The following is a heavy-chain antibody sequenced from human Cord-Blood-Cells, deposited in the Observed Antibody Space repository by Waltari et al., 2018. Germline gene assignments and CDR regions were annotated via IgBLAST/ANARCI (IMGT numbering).Heavy chain of an antibody. D-gene: IGHD6-13*01. J-gene: IGHJ4*02. Sequence: IPIFGTANYAQKFQGRVTITADESTSTAYMELSSLRSEDTAVYYCARDRGYSSSWFDYWGQGTLVTVSS. V-gene: IGHV1-69*01. CDR3: ARDRGYSSSWFDY. CDR2: IPIFGTA.